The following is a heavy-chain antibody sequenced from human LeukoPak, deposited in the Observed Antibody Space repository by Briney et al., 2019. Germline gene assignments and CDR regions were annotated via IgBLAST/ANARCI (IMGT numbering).Heavy chain of an antibody. CDR2: IWYDGSNK. D-gene: IGHD6-19*01. CDR1: GFTFSSYG. J-gene: IGHJ4*02. CDR3: TKEGPTSGWYSGFDY. Sequence: GGSLRLSCAASGFTFSSYGMHWVRQAPGKGLEWVAVIWYDGSNKYYADSVKGRFTISRDNSKNTLYLQMNSLRAEDTAVYYCTKEGPTSGWYSGFDYWGQGNLVTVSS. V-gene: IGHV3-33*06.